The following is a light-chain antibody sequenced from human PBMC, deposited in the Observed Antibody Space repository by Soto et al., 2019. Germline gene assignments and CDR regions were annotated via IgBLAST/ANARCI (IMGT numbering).Light chain of an antibody. J-gene: IGKJ3*01. CDR1: QSVNSNY. Sequence: EIVLTQSPGTLSLSPGERATLSCRASQSVNSNYLAWYQQRPGQAPRLLIYGASSMATGIPDRVSGSGSGGEFTLPIGWMEAEGFRGYYCHQYGRSTPYTFGPGTKVDMK. CDR2: GAS. V-gene: IGKV3-20*01. CDR3: HQYGRSTPYT.